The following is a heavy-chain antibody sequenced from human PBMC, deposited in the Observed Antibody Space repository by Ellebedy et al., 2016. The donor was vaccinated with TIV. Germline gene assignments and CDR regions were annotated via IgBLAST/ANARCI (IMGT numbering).Heavy chain of an antibody. D-gene: IGHD5-18*01. CDR2: IIPIFGTA. Sequence: AASVKVSCKASGGTFSSYAISWVRQAPGQGLEWMGGIIPIFGTANYAQKFQGRVTITADESTSTAYMELSSLRSEDTAVYYCARVGSRGGYSYGYPYYGMDVWGQGTTVTVSS. CDR3: ARVGSRGGYSYGYPYYGMDV. CDR1: GGTFSSYA. V-gene: IGHV1-69*13. J-gene: IGHJ6*02.